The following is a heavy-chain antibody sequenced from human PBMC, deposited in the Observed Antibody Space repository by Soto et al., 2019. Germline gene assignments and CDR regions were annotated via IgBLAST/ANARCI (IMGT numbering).Heavy chain of an antibody. Sequence: PSETLSLTCTVSGGSISSGGYYWSWIRQHPEKGLEWIGYIYYSGSTYYNPSLKSRVTISVDTSKNQFSLKLSSVTAADTAVYYCARPSGSYLYYFDYWGQGTLVTVSS. CDR2: IYYSGST. J-gene: IGHJ4*02. V-gene: IGHV4-39*01. D-gene: IGHD1-26*01. CDR3: ARPSGSYLYYFDY. CDR1: GGSISSGGYY.